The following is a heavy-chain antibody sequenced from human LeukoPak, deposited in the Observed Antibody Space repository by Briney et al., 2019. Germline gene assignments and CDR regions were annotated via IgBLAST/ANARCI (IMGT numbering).Heavy chain of an antibody. D-gene: IGHD6-13*01. V-gene: IGHV4-59*01. Sequence: SETLSLTCTVSGGSISSYYWSWIRQPPGKGLEWIGYIYYSGTTNYNPSLKSRVTISVDTSKNQFSLKLSSVTAADTAVYYCARGLYIAAAQYGYWGQRTLVTVSS. CDR1: GGSISSYY. CDR3: ARGLYIAAAQYGY. CDR2: IYYSGTT. J-gene: IGHJ4*02.